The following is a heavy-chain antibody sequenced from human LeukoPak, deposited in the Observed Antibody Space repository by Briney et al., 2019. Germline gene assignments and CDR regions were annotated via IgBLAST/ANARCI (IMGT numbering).Heavy chain of an antibody. CDR3: AKEAVAGMEFDY. V-gene: IGHV3-30*02. CDR1: GFTFSSYG. D-gene: IGHD6-19*01. CDR2: IRYDGSNK. Sequence: GGPLRLSCVASGFTFSSYGMHWVRQAPGKGLEWVAFIRYDGSNKYYADSVKGRFTISRDNSKNTLYLQMNSLRAEDTAVYYCAKEAVAGMEFDYWGQGTLVAASS. J-gene: IGHJ4*02.